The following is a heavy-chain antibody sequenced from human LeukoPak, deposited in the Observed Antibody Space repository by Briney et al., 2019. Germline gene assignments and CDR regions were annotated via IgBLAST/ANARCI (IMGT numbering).Heavy chain of an antibody. J-gene: IGHJ4*02. Sequence: GGSLRLSCAASGFTFSSYVMHWVRQAPGKGLEWAAIISYDGSNKYYADSVTRRFTISRDNSKNTLYLQMNSQRAEDTAVYYCERSSHHVDYLDYWGQGTLVTVSS. V-gene: IGHV3-30*04. D-gene: IGHD3-10*02. CDR1: GFTFSSYV. CDR3: ERSSHHVDYLDY. CDR2: ISYDGSNK.